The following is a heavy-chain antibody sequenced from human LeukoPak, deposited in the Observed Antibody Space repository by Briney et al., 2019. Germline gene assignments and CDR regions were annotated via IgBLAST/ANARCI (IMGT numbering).Heavy chain of an antibody. J-gene: IGHJ4*02. Sequence: GGSLRLSCSASGFTFSNYWMHWVRQAPGKGLVWVSRINSDGNSTKYADSVKGRFTISRDNAKNTLYLQMNSLRAEDTAVYYCARDEGSSENWNYAQYWGQGTLVTVSS. CDR2: INSDGNST. V-gene: IGHV3-74*03. CDR3: ARDEGSSENWNYAQY. CDR1: GFTFSNYW. D-gene: IGHD1-7*01.